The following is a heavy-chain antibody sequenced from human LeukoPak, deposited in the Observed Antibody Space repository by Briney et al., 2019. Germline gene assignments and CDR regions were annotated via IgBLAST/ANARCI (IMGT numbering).Heavy chain of an antibody. CDR3: ARVVRYSSGPLTDLFPYSFDY. J-gene: IGHJ4*02. Sequence: SVKVSCKASGGTFSSYAISWVRQAPGQGLEWMGGIIPIFGTANYAQKFQGRVTITADESTSTAYMELSSLRSEDTAVYYCARVVRYSSGPLTDLFPYSFDYWGQGALVTVSS. CDR2: IIPIFGTA. CDR1: GGTFSSYA. D-gene: IGHD6-19*01. V-gene: IGHV1-69*13.